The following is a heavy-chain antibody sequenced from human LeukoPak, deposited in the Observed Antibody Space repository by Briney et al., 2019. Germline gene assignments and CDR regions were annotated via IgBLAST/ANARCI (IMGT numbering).Heavy chain of an antibody. Sequence: SETLSLTCTVSGDSISSGSYYWRWIRQPAGKGLEWIGRIYSSGSTNGSTNYNPSLKSRVTISVDTSKNQFSLQLSSVTAADTAVYYCARVKHDYVWGSPPTYGFDIWGQGTMVTVSS. V-gene: IGHV4-61*02. CDR1: GDSISSGSYY. CDR2: IYSSGSTNGST. CDR3: ARVKHDYVWGSPPTYGFDI. D-gene: IGHD3-16*01. J-gene: IGHJ3*02.